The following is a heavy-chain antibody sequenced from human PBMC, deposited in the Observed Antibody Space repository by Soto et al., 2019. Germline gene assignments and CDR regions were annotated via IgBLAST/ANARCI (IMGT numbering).Heavy chain of an antibody. CDR3: APRAVVVPAVRGGYYGMDV. CDR1: GGSFSGYY. V-gene: IGHV4-34*01. Sequence: PSETLSLTCAVYGGSFSGYYCSWIRQPPWKGLEWIGEINHSGSTNYNPSLKSRVTISVDTSKNQFSLKLSSVTAADTAVYYCAPRAVVVPAVRGGYYGMDVGGEGTKVTVS. CDR2: INHSGST. J-gene: IGHJ6*02. D-gene: IGHD2-2*01.